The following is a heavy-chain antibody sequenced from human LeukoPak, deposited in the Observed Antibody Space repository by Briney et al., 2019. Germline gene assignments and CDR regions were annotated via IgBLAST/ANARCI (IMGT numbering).Heavy chain of an antibody. Sequence: ALRLSFAATGYSFKDYGMHWVRQPPGKGLEWVSAINWYGGGTDYADSVKGRFTIFRDNAKNSLYLQLSSLRPEDTALYYCAKHLTATNTYIFFGLDVWGQGTSVTVSS. J-gene: IGHJ6*02. CDR3: AKHLTATNTYIFFGLDV. CDR2: INWYGGGT. V-gene: IGHV3-9*01. D-gene: IGHD1-26*01. CDR1: GYSFKDYG.